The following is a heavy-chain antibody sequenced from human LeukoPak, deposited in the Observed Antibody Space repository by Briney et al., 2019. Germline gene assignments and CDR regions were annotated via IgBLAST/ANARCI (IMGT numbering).Heavy chain of an antibody. CDR1: GFTFSDHW. D-gene: IGHD6-19*01. Sequence: GGSLILSCAASGFTFSDHWMHWVRQVPGKGLLWVARMNSDGTTTNYADSVKGRFTISRDNAENTLFLQMNSLGADDTAVYYCARAGWYRFDYWGQGTLVTVSS. V-gene: IGHV3-74*01. CDR3: ARAGWYRFDY. J-gene: IGHJ4*02. CDR2: MNSDGTTT.